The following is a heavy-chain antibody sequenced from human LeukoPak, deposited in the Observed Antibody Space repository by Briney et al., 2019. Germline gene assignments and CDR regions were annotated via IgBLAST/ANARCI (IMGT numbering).Heavy chain of an antibody. CDR2: IWYDGSNK. CDR1: GFTFSGFG. Sequence: GGSLRLSCGASGFTFSGFGMHWVRQAPGKGLEWVAVIWYDGSNKYYADSVKGRFTISRDNPKNTMYVQMNSLRAEDKAVYYCARGRGADYGGNSGYFDYWGQGTLVTVSS. V-gene: IGHV3-33*01. D-gene: IGHD4-23*01. CDR3: ARGRGADYGGNSGYFDY. J-gene: IGHJ4*02.